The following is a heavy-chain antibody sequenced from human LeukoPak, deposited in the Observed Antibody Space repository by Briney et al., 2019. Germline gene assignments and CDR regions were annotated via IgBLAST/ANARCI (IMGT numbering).Heavy chain of an antibody. CDR2: IHYTGST. V-gene: IGHV4-59*01. CDR1: GGSINSYY. Sequence: TSETLSLTCTVSGGSINSYYWSWIRQSPGKGLECIGYIHYTGSTNYNPSLKSRVTISVETSKNQFSLKLKSVTAADTAVYYCARGGYYGSGNDFRFDPWGQGTLVTVSS. J-gene: IGHJ5*02. CDR3: ARGGYYGSGNDFRFDP. D-gene: IGHD3-10*01.